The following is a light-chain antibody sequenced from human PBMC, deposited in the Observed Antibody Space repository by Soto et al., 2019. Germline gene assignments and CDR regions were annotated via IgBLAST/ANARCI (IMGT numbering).Light chain of an antibody. Sequence: DIQMTQSPSTLSASVVDRVTITCRASQSISSWLAWYQQRPGKAPRLLIYYASTLESGVPSRFSGSESGTEFTLTISGLQPDDFATYYCQQYNSWWTFGQGTKVDIK. V-gene: IGKV1-5*01. CDR1: QSISSW. CDR3: QQYNSWWT. CDR2: YAS. J-gene: IGKJ1*01.